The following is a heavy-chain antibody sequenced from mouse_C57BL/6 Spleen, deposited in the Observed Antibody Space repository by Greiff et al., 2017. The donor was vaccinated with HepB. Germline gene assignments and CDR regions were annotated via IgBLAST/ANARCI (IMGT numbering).Heavy chain of an antibody. CDR3: ARGATYYGSSYYFDY. J-gene: IGHJ2*01. Sequence: DVKLQESGPGLVKPSQSLSLTCSVTGYSITSGYYWNWIRQFPGNKLEWMGYISYDGSNNYNPSLKNRISITRDTSKNQFFLKLNSVTTEDTATYYCARGATYYGSSYYFDYWGQGTTLTVSS. CDR1: GYSITSGYY. CDR2: ISYDGSN. D-gene: IGHD1-1*01. V-gene: IGHV3-6*01.